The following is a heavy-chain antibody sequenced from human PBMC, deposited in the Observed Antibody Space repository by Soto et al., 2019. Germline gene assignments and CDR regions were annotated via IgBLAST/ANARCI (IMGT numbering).Heavy chain of an antibody. CDR2: ISYDGSNK. Sequence: GGSLRLSCAASGFTFSSYAMHWVRQAPGKGLEWVAVISYDGSNKYYADSVKGRFTISRDNSKNTLYLQMNSLRAEDTAVYYCASDWPRGGRSGWPAYYFDYWGQGTLVTVSS. CDR1: GFTFSSYA. CDR3: ASDWPRGGRSGWPAYYFDY. J-gene: IGHJ4*02. D-gene: IGHD6-19*01. V-gene: IGHV3-30-3*01.